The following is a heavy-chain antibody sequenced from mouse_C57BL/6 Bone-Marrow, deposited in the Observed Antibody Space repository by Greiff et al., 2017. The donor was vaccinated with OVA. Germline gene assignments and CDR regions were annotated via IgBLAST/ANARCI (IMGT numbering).Heavy chain of an antibody. Sequence: VQLQQPGTELVKPGASVKLSCKASGYTFTSYWMHWVKQRPGQGLEWIGNINPSNGGTNYNEKFKSKVTLTVDKSSSTAYMQLSSLTSEDSAVYYCARAGTTVVAKAYWGQGTLVTVSA. V-gene: IGHV1-53*01. J-gene: IGHJ3*01. CDR2: INPSNGGT. CDR1: GYTFTSYW. CDR3: ARAGTTVVAKAY. D-gene: IGHD1-1*01.